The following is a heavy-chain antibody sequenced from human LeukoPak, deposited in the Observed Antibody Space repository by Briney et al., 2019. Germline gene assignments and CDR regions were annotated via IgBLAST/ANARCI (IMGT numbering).Heavy chain of an antibody. V-gene: IGHV4-59*01. D-gene: IGHD1-26*01. CDR3: ARGSIVGATTLDY. CDR1: GGSISSYY. Sequence: SETLSLTCTVSGGSISSYYWSWIRQPPGKGLEGIGYIYYSGSTNYNPSLKSRVTISVDTSKNQFSLKLSSVTAADTAVYYCARGSIVGATTLDYWGQGTLVTVSS. CDR2: IYYSGST. J-gene: IGHJ4*02.